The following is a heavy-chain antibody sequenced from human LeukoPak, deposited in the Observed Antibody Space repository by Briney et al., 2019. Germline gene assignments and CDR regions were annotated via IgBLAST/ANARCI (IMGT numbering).Heavy chain of an antibody. V-gene: IGHV4-39*07. D-gene: IGHD3-10*01. CDR2: IYYSGST. CDR1: TFSSYA. Sequence: TFSSYAMSWIRQPPGKGLEWIGSIYYSGSTYYNPSLKSRVTISVDTSKNQFSLKLSSVTAADTAVYYCARDRVSYYGSGSYYSFDYWGQGTLVTVSS. J-gene: IGHJ4*02. CDR3: ARDRVSYYGSGSYYSFDY.